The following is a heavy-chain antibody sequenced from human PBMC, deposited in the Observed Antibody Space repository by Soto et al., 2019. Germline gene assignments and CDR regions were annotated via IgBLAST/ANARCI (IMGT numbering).Heavy chain of an antibody. D-gene: IGHD2-21*02. CDR1: DGNIISRGYY. V-gene: IGHV4-31*03. J-gene: IGHJ4*02. CDR3: ARETSGGDCHF. Sequence: PLEPKSLTYTGSDGNIISRGYYWTWNRQHPGKGLEWIWYIYHSGSTFYNPSLKSRVTISPDTSRTRFSLKLTSVTAADTAVYYCARETSGGDCHFWGQGILVTVSS. CDR2: IYHSGST.